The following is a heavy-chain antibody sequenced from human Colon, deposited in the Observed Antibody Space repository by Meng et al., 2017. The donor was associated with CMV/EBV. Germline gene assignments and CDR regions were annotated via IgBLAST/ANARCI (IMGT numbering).Heavy chain of an antibody. J-gene: IGHJ4*02. D-gene: IGHD2-21*01. CDR1: GFTFSSYG. V-gene: IGHV3-30*02. CDR2: IRYDGTNK. CDR3: ADDYSLY. Sequence: GGSLRLSCAASGFTFSSYGMNWVRQAPGKGLEGVAFIRYDGTNKYYGDSVRGRFTISRDNSKNTLYLQMNSLRAEDTAVYYCADDYSLYWGQGTLVTVSS.